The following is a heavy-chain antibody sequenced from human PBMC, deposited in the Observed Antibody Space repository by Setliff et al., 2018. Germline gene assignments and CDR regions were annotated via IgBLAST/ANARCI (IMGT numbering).Heavy chain of an antibody. Sequence: SETLSLTCTVSGGSISSSSYYWGRIRQPPGKGLEWIGSIYYSGNTNYNPSLRSRVSISVDPSKNQFSLKLSSVTAADTAVYYCATVRIRTAMIPMGFDPWGQGTLVTVSS. D-gene: IGHD5-18*01. CDR3: ATVRIRTAMIPMGFDP. CDR1: GGSISSSSYY. CDR2: IYYSGNT. J-gene: IGHJ5*02. V-gene: IGHV4-39*07.